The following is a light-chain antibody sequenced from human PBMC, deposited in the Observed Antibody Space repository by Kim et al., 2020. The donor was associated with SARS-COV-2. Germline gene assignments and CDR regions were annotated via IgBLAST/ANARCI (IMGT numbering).Light chain of an antibody. CDR2: HAS. CDR1: QSVSTS. J-gene: IGKJ2*01. CDR3: QQYASSPGT. V-gene: IGKV3-20*01. Sequence: LSPGERATLSCRASQSVSTSVGWYHQKPGQAPRLLIYHASSRVTGIPDRFSGFGSGTDFTLIISRLEPEDFAVYYCQQYASSPGTFGQGTKLEI.